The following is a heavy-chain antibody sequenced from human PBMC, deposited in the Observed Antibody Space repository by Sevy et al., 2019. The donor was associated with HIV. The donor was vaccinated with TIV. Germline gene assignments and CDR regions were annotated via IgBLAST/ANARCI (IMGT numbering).Heavy chain of an antibody. CDR3: ARDPTVPLVGIVVVTYFDY. CDR1: GFTFSNYA. V-gene: IGHV3-30-3*01. Sequence: GGSLRLSCAASGFTFSNYAMHWVRQAPGKGLEWVAIISYDGSNKYYADSVKGRFTISRDNSKNTLYLQMNSLRAEDTAVYYCARDPTVPLVGIVVVTYFDYWGQGTLVTVSS. J-gene: IGHJ4*02. CDR2: ISYDGSNK. D-gene: IGHD2-21*02.